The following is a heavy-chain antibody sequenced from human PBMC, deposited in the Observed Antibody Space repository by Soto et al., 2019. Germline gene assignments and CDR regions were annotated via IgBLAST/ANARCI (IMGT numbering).Heavy chain of an antibody. Sequence: PGGSLRLSCAASGFTFSSYAMHWVRQAPGKGLEWVAVISYDGSNKYYADSEKGRITISRDNSKNTLYLQMNSLRVEDTALYYCARDLYSKSVYYYGMDVWGQGTTVTVSS. V-gene: IGHV3-30-3*01. CDR2: ISYDGSNK. CDR1: GFTFSSYA. J-gene: IGHJ6*02. CDR3: ARDLYSKSVYYYGMDV. D-gene: IGHD4-4*01.